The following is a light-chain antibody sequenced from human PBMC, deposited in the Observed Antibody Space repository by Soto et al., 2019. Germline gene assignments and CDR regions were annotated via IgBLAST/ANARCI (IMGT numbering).Light chain of an antibody. CDR2: GAS. CDR3: QQYNNWPRT. V-gene: IGKV3-15*01. CDR1: QSVHTI. J-gene: IGKJ1*01. Sequence: EIVMTQSPATLSVSPGERATLSCRASQSVHTILAWYQQKPGQAPRLLIYGASTRATGIPARFSGSGSGTEFTLTISSLQSEDFAVYYCQQYNNWPRTFGQGTKVEIK.